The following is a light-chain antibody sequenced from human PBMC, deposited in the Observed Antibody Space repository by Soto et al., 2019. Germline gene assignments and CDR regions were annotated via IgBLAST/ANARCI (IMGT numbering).Light chain of an antibody. CDR1: QSVSSIY. Sequence: EIVLTQSPGTLSLSPGDRATLSCRASQSVSSIYLAWYQQKPGQAPRLLIYGASSRATGIPDRFSGSGSGTDFPLTISRLEPEDFAVYYCQQYGSSPPFTFGPGTKVDIK. CDR2: GAS. J-gene: IGKJ3*01. V-gene: IGKV3-20*01. CDR3: QQYGSSPPFT.